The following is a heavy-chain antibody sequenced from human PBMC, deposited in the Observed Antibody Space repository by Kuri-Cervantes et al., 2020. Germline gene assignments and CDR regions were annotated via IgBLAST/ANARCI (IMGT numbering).Heavy chain of an antibody. Sequence: SETPSLTCTVSGGSISSYYWSWIRQPPGKGLEWIGYIYYSGSTNYNPSLKSRVTISVDTSKNQFSLKLSSVTAADTAVYYCARGAGASTKEGFDSWGPGTLVTVSS. J-gene: IGHJ4*02. V-gene: IGHV4-59*01. CDR1: GGSISSYY. CDR2: IYYSGST. CDR3: ARGAGASTKEGFDS. D-gene: IGHD2-8*01.